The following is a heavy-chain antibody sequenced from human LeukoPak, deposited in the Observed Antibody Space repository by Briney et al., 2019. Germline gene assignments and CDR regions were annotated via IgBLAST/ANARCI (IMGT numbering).Heavy chain of an antibody. J-gene: IGHJ4*02. D-gene: IGHD5-18*01. Sequence: SGGSLRLSYAASGFTFSSYSMNWVRQAPGKGLEWVSSISSSSSYIYYADSVKGRFTISRDNAKNSLYLQMNSLRAEDTAVYYCARGPGYSYGYGDDDYWGQGTLVTVSS. V-gene: IGHV3-21*01. CDR2: ISSSSSYI. CDR3: ARGPGYSYGYGDDDY. CDR1: GFTFSSYS.